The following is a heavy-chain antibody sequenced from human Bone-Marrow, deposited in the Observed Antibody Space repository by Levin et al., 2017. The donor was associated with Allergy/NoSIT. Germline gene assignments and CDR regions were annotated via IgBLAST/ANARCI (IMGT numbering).Heavy chain of an antibody. CDR2: INPNSGGT. V-gene: IGHV1-2*02. Sequence: ASVKVSCKASGYTFTGYYMHWVRQAPGQGLEWMGWINPNSGGTNYAQKFQGRVTMTRDTSISTAYMELSRLRSDDTAVYYCAREGVGATTSYYFDYWGQGTLVTVSS. J-gene: IGHJ4*02. CDR1: GYTFTGYY. D-gene: IGHD1-26*01. CDR3: AREGVGATTSYYFDY.